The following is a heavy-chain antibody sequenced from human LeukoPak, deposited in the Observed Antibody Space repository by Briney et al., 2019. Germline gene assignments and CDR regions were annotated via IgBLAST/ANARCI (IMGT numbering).Heavy chain of an antibody. CDR3: ARSAYSSSWGAFDI. CDR1: GGSISSYY. D-gene: IGHD6-13*01. J-gene: IGHJ3*02. CDR2: IYYSGST. V-gene: IGHV4-59*08. Sequence: SETLSLTCTVSGGSISSYYWSWIRQPPGKGLEWIGYIYYSGSTNYNPSLKSRVTISVDTSKNQFSLKLSPVTAADTAVYYCARSAYSSSWGAFDIWGQGTMVTVSS.